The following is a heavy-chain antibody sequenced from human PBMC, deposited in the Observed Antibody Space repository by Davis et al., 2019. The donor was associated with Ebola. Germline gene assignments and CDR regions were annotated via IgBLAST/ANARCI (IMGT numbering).Heavy chain of an antibody. J-gene: IGHJ4*02. CDR3: ARVARY. D-gene: IGHD6-6*01. CDR2: IYYSGST. V-gene: IGHV4-59*12. Sequence: SETLSLTCTVSGASITSYYWSCIRPPPGKGLEWIGYIYYSGSTNYNPSLKSRVTISVDTSKNQFSLKLSSVTAADTAVYYCARVARYWGQGTLVTVSS. CDR1: GASITSYY.